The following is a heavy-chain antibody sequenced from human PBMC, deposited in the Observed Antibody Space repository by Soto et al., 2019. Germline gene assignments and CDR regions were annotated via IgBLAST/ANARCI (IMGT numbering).Heavy chain of an antibody. D-gene: IGHD6-19*01. Sequence: SETLSLTCTVSGGSISSYYWSWIRQPPGEGLEWIGYINYSGSTNYNPSLKSRVTISVDTSKNQFSLKLSSVTAADTAVYYCARDGVAVAGSFDPWGQGTLVTVSS. J-gene: IGHJ5*02. V-gene: IGHV4-59*01. CDR1: GGSISSYY. CDR2: INYSGST. CDR3: ARDGVAVAGSFDP.